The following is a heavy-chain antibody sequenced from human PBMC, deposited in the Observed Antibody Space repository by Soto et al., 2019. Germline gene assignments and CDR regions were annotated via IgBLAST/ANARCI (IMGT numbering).Heavy chain of an antibody. D-gene: IGHD3-3*01. V-gene: IGHV3-30-3*01. CDR1: GFSFTAYA. CDR3: ARAIETALDPCDY. CDR2: ISDDGSIK. J-gene: IGHJ4*02. Sequence: LRLFCAASGFSFTAYAMHWVRQAPGKGLEWVAVISDDGSIKYYADSVKGRFTISRDNSKNTFYLQMNSLRGDDTALYYCARAIETALDPCDYWGQGALVTVS.